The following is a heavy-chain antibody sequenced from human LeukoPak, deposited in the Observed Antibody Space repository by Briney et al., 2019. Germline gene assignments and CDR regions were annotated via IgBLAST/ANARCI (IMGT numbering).Heavy chain of an antibody. J-gene: IGHJ6*03. CDR3: ARERQQLVLAGRYYYYYMDV. V-gene: IGHV3-7*01. CDR1: GFTFSSYW. Sequence: GGSLRLSCAASGFTFSSYWMSWVRQAPGKGLEWVANIKQDGSEKYYVDSVKGRFTISRDNAKNSLYLQMNSLRAEDTAVYYCARERQQLVLAGRYYYYYMDVWGKGTTVTVSS. CDR2: IKQDGSEK. D-gene: IGHD6-13*01.